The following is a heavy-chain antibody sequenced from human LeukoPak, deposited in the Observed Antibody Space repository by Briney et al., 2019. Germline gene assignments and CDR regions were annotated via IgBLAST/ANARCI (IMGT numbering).Heavy chain of an antibody. D-gene: IGHD3-10*01. CDR3: ARGGNLGYYGSGSYYYRPPNWFGP. CDR2: IYTSGST. V-gene: IGHV4-4*07. J-gene: IGHJ5*02. CDR1: GGSISSYY. Sequence: SETLSLTCTVSGGSISSYYWSWIRQPAGKGLEWIGRIYTSGSTNYNPSLKSRVTMSVDTSKNQFSLKLSSVTAADTAVYYCARGGNLGYYGSGSYYYRPPNWFGPWGQGTLVTVSS.